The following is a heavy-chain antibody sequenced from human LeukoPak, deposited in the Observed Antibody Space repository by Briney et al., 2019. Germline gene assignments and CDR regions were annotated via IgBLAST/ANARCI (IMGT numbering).Heavy chain of an antibody. CDR2: IYWNEDK. CDR1: GFSLTTRGEG. J-gene: IGHJ5*02. V-gene: IGHV2-5*01. D-gene: IGHD6-6*01. Sequence: SGPTLVNPTETLTLTCTFSGFSLTTRGEGVGWIRQPPGKALEWLAVIYWNEDKRYSPSLKSRLTITKDTSKNQVVLTMTSVDPVDSGTYYCAHRSLKYIWFDPWGQGTPVTVSS. CDR3: AHRSLKYIWFDP.